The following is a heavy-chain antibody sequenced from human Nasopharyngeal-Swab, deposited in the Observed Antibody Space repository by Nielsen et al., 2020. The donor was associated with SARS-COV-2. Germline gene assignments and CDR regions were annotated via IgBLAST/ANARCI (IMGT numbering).Heavy chain of an antibody. V-gene: IGHV1-2*06. CDR3: VKDGQPPGP. J-gene: IGHJ4*02. CDR1: GYTFRDFY. CDR2: VNSNDGDT. D-gene: IGHD3/OR15-3a*01. Sequence: ASVKVSCKASGYTFRDFYIHWVRQAPGQGLEWMGRVNSNDGDTIYAQRFQGRVSMTRDTALTSVYMELTGLTSDDTAVYFCVKDGQPPGPWGQGTLVTVSS.